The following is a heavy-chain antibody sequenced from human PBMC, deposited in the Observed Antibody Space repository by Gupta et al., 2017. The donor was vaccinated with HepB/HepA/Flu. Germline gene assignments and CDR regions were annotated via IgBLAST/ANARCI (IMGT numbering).Heavy chain of an antibody. CDR1: CFTLRSHS. Sequence: VHLVESGGGLVQPAGPLTRSCSAACFTLRSHSVNWVRQAPGKGVGWVSYISGSSSTIYYADTVKGRWTISRDNANKSLCLLINGLRDEDTAVYYGASVRFKQLWDYWGQGTLVTVSS. J-gene: IGHJ4*02. V-gene: IGHV3-48*02. CDR2: ISGSSSTI. D-gene: IGHD5-18*01. CDR3: ASVRFKQLWDY.